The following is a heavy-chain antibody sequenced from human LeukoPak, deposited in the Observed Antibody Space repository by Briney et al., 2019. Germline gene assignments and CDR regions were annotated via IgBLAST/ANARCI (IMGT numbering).Heavy chain of an antibody. CDR1: GFTFSSYA. J-gene: IGHJ4*02. Sequence: GGSLRLSCAASGFTFSSYAMSWVRQAPGKGLEWVSAISGSGGSTYYADSVKGRFTISRDNSKNTLYLQMNSLRAEDTAIYYCAKDQGSVVVIVANGDYWGQGTLVTVSS. D-gene: IGHD2-21*01. V-gene: IGHV3-23*01. CDR2: ISGSGGST. CDR3: AKDQGSVVVIVANGDY.